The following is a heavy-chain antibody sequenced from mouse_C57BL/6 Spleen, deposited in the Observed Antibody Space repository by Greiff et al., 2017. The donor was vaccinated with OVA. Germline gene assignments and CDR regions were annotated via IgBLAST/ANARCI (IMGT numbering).Heavy chain of an antibody. Sequence: EVQLQQSGPELVKPGASVKISCKASGYTFTDYYMNWVKQSHGKSLEWIGDINPNNGGTSYNQKFKGKATLIVDKSSSTAYMELRSLTSEDSAVYYCARNDYDGGDYAMDYWGQGTSVTVSS. CDR2: INPNNGGT. J-gene: IGHJ4*01. V-gene: IGHV1-26*01. CDR3: ARNDYDGGDYAMDY. D-gene: IGHD2-4*01. CDR1: GYTFTDYY.